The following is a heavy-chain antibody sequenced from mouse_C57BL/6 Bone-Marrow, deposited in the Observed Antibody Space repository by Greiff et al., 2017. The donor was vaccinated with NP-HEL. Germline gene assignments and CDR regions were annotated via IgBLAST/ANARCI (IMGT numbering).Heavy chain of an antibody. CDR2: INPNYGTT. CDR1: GYSFTDYN. Sequence: EVKLQESGPELVKPGASVKISCKASGYSFTDYNMNWVKQSNGKSLEWIGVINPNYGTTSYNQKFKGKATLTVDQSSSTAYMQLNSLTSEDSAVYYCARSGLLWGYFDVWGTGTTVTVSS. V-gene: IGHV1-39*01. D-gene: IGHD2-1*01. CDR3: ARSGLLWGYFDV. J-gene: IGHJ1*03.